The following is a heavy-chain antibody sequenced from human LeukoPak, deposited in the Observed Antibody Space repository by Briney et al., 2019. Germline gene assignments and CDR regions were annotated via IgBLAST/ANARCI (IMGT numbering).Heavy chain of an antibody. CDR3: ARLAIGREDFDY. Sequence: ASVKVSCKASGYTFTSYDINWVRQATGQGLEWMGWMNPNSGNTGYAQKFQGRVTITRNTSISTAYMELSSLRSEDTAVYYCARLAIGREDFDYWGQGTLVTVSS. CDR1: GYTFTSYD. D-gene: IGHD5-24*01. V-gene: IGHV1-8*03. J-gene: IGHJ4*02. CDR2: MNPNSGNT.